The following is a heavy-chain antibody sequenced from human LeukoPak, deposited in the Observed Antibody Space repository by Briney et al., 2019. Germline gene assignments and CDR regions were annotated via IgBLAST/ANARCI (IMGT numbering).Heavy chain of an antibody. CDR2: IYYTGST. CDR3: ARLLSYDVLTDNYYKYYMDV. J-gene: IGHJ6*03. V-gene: IGHV4-39*01. Sequence: SETLSLTCTVSGGSIISNNHYWGWIRLPPGKGLEWIGSIYYTGSTYYNPSLNSRVTMSVDTSMNQIALKVTSMTAADTAVYYCARLLSYDVLTDNYYKYYMDVWGEGTTVTVSS. CDR1: GGSIISNNHY. D-gene: IGHD3-9*01.